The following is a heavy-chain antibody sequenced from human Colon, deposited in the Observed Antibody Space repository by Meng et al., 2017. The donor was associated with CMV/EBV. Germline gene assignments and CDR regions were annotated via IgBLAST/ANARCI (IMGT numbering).Heavy chain of an antibody. CDR2: INPHSDSGAT. CDR1: GYTFTDYY. Sequence: ASVKVSCKASGYTFTDYYIHWVRQAPGQGLEWLGWINPHSDSGATKYAQKFQGRVTVTRDTSITTAYMELTTLRSDDTAVYYCARDVLWGSSSTYFDYWGQGTLVTVSS. CDR3: ARDVLWGSSSTYFDY. J-gene: IGHJ4*02. V-gene: IGHV1-2*02. D-gene: IGHD3-16*01.